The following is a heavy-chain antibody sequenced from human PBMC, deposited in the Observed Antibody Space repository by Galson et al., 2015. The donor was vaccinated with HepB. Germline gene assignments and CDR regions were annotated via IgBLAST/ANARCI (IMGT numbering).Heavy chain of an antibody. D-gene: IGHD5-12*01. CDR3: AKVRPLSSVATIDCFDY. Sequence: SLRLSCAASGFTFSSYAMSWVRQAPGKGLEWVPGISGSGGSTYYADSVKGRFTISRDNSKNTLYLQMNSLRAEDTAIYNCAKVRPLSSVATIDCFDYWGQGTLVTVSS. CDR1: GFTFSSYA. V-gene: IGHV3-23*01. CDR2: ISGSGGST. J-gene: IGHJ4*02.